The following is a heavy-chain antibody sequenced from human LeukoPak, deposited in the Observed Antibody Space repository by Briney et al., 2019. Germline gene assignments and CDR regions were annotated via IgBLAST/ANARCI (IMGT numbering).Heavy chain of an antibody. V-gene: IGHV3-23*01. Sequence: GGSLRLSCGASSFTFSSYVMSWVRQAPGKGLEWVSTVSTTGGSTYYADSVKGRFTISRDNSKDTLYLQMNSLRAEDTAVYYCAKCSSWFVMGKDYYYYYMDVWGKGTTVTVSS. CDR3: AKCSSWFVMGKDYYYYYMDV. CDR1: SFTFSSYV. CDR2: VSTTGGST. D-gene: IGHD6-13*01. J-gene: IGHJ6*03.